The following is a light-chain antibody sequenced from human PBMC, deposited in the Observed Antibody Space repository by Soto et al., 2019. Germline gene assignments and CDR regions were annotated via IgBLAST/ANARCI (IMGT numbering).Light chain of an antibody. CDR3: QQYNNSPRT. CDR1: QSVSSD. J-gene: IGKJ1*01. V-gene: IGKV3-15*01. CDR2: GAS. Sequence: IVMAQSPATLSVSPGERATLALRASQSVSSDLAWYQQTPGQAPRILIYGASTRDTGIPARFSGSGSWTEFTLTISRLQPEDVEVDYCQQYNNSPRTFGQGTKVDIK.